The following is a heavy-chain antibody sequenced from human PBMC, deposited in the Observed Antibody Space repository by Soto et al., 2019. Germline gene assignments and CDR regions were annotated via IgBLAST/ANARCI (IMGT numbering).Heavy chain of an antibody. CDR2: IASRSNYI. CDR3: ARNRRIAVEMDV. Sequence: PGGSLRLSCVASGFTFSDYNMNWLRQTPGKGLEWVSSIASRSNYIYYADSLKGRFTVSRDNARNSLYLQVDNLRAEDTAVYYCARNRRIAVEMDVWGQETTVTVSS. V-gene: IGHV3-21*01. CDR1: GFTFSDYN. D-gene: IGHD2-21*01. J-gene: IGHJ6*02.